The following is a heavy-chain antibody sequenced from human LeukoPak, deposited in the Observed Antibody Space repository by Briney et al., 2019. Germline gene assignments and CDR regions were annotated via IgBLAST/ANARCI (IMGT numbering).Heavy chain of an antibody. V-gene: IGHV3-7*01. Sequence: GGSLRLSCEVSGFTFTSYWMSWVRKAPGKGLEWVANINEDGSHKYHADSVKGRLTISRDNAKNSLYLQMNSLRAEDTAVYYCARDATRGGDNDYWGQGTRVIVSS. J-gene: IGHJ4*02. D-gene: IGHD2-21*02. CDR1: GFTFTSYW. CDR2: INEDGSHK. CDR3: ARDATRGGDNDY.